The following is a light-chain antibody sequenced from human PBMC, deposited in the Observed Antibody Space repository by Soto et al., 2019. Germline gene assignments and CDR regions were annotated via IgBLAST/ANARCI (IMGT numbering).Light chain of an antibody. CDR1: QSVSSN. CDR2: GAS. J-gene: IGKJ5*01. Sequence: EVVVTQSPATLSVSPGDRATLSCRASQSVSSNLAWYQQKPGQAPRLLIYGASTRANGIPARFSGSGSGTEFSLTISSLQSEDFAVYHCHQYDNWPKTFGQGTRLEI. CDR3: HQYDNWPKT. V-gene: IGKV3-15*01.